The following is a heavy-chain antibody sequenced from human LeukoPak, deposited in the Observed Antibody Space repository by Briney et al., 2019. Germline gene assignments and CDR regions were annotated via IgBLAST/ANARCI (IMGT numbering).Heavy chain of an antibody. CDR1: GFSFSNYN. D-gene: IGHD3-10*01. Sequence: KPGGSLRLSCAASGFSFSNYNMNWVRQAPGKGLEWVSATNGNGGRTNYADSVKGRFTISRDNAKNSLYLQMNRLRVEDTAVYYCARIRFGESYAPKSYYYYYMDVWGIGTTVTISS. CDR2: TNGNGGRT. V-gene: IGHV3-21*01. J-gene: IGHJ6*03. CDR3: ARIRFGESYAPKSYYYYYMDV.